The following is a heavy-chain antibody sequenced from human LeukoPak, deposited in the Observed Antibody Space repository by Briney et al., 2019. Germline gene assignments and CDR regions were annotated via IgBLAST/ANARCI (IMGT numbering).Heavy chain of an antibody. Sequence: ASVKASCKLSGYTGFELSMNWVRQAPGKGLEWMGGFVPEGARTIYAQKFQGRVTMTEDTSTDTAYMELSSLTSEDTAVYYCTTHSIFGVVTYAFHLWGRGTLVTVSS. D-gene: IGHD3-3*01. V-gene: IGHV1-24*01. J-gene: IGHJ3*01. CDR2: FVPEGART. CDR1: GYTGFELS. CDR3: TTHSIFGVVTYAFHL.